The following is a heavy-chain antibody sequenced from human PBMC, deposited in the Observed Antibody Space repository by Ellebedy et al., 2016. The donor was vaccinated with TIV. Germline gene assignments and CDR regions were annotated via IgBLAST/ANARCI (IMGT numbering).Heavy chain of an antibody. D-gene: IGHD5-18*01. J-gene: IGHJ4*02. CDR1: GFTFSSYA. CDR3: AKDHSYGYFDY. Sequence: GGSLRLXXAASGFTFSSYAMSWVRQAPGKGLEWVSAISGSGGSTYYADSVKGRFTISRDNSKNTLYLQMNSLRAEDTAVYYCAKDHSYGYFDYWGQGTLVTVSS. V-gene: IGHV3-23*01. CDR2: ISGSGGST.